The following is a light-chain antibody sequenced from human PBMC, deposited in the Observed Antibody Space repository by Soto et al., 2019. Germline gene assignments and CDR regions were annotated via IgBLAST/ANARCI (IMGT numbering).Light chain of an antibody. J-gene: IGKJ4*01. CDR2: GAS. V-gene: IGKV3D-15*01. CDR1: ESVSSI. CDR3: QQYHDWPLT. Sequence: VFTQSPGTLSLSPLERATLSCMSSESVSSIYVAWYQQKPGQAPTLLIYGASTRATGIPDRFSGSGSSTEFTLTISSLQSEDFAVYYCQQYHDWPLTFGGGTKVDTK.